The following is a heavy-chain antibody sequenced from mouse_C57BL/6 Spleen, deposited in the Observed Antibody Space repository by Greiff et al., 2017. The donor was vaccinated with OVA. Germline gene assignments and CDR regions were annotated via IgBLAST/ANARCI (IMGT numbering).Heavy chain of an antibody. J-gene: IGHJ3*01. V-gene: IGHV1-76*01. CDR3: ARSRFAY. CDR1: GYTFTDYY. Sequence: VMLVESGAELVRPGASVKLSCKASGYTFTDYYINWVKQRPGQGLEWIARIYPGSGNTYYNEKFKGKATLTAEKSSSTAYMQLSSLTSEDSAVYFCARSRFAYWGQGTLVTVSA. CDR2: IYPGSGNT.